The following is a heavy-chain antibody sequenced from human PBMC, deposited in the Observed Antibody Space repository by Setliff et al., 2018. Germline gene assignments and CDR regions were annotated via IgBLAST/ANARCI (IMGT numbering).Heavy chain of an antibody. CDR1: GGSISPYF. V-gene: IGHV4-4*08. Sequence: SETLSLTCTVSGGSISPYFWSWIRQSPGKGLEWIGYIYHNGNTNFNPSLKSRVAMSVDTSKNQFALNLTSVTAADTAVYYCARDRSAYSYGLDVWGQGTTVTVSS. CDR2: IYHNGNT. J-gene: IGHJ6*02. CDR3: ARDRSAYSYGLDV.